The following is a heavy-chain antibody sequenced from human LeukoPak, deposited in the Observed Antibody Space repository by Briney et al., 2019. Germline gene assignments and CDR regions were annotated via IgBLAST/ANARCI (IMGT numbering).Heavy chain of an antibody. CDR1: GYTFTSYD. CDR3: ARVLGGRWFDP. V-gene: IGHV1-18*01. D-gene: IGHD3-16*01. Sequence: ASVKVSCKASGYTFTSYDINWVRQAPGQGLEWMGWISAYNGNTDYVQKLQGRVTMTTDTSTSTAYMELRSLRSDDTAVYYCARVLGGRWFDPWGQGTLVTVSS. CDR2: ISAYNGNT. J-gene: IGHJ5*02.